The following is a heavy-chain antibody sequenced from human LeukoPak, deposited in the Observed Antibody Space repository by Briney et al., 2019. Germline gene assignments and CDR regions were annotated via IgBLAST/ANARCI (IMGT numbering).Heavy chain of an antibody. CDR1: GGSFCGYY. Sequence: SETLSLTCAVYGGSFCGYYWSWIRQPPGKGLEWIGEINHSGSTNYNPSLKSRVTISVDTSKNQFSLKLSSVTAADTAVYYCARESSLSGSYSHFDYWGQGTLVTVSS. D-gene: IGHD1-26*01. J-gene: IGHJ4*02. CDR3: ARESSLSGSYSHFDY. V-gene: IGHV4-34*01. CDR2: INHSGST.